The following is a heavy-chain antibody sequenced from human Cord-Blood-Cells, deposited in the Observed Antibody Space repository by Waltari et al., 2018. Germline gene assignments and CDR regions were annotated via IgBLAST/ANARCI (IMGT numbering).Heavy chain of an antibody. CDR3: AKDRGLQFLFDY. J-gene: IGHJ4*02. CDR1: GFTFSSYA. CDR2: ISGSGGST. Sequence: EVQLLESGGGLVQPGGSLRLSCAASGFTFSSYAMSWVRQAPGKGLELCSAISGSGGSTYYAASVEGRFTISRDNSKTTLYLQRNSLRAEDTAVYYCAKDRGLQFLFDYWGQGTLVTVSS. D-gene: IGHD5-12*01. V-gene: IGHV3-23*01.